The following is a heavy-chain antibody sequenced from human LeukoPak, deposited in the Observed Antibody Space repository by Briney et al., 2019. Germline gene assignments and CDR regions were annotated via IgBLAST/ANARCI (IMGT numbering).Heavy chain of an antibody. CDR3: ARTLVYGSGSYYNFPFDY. V-gene: IGHV1-2*02. D-gene: IGHD3-10*01. CDR2: INPNSGGT. CDR1: GYTFTGYY. Sequence: ASVKVSCKASGYTFTGYYMHWVRQAPGQGLEWMGWINPNSGGTNYAQKFQGRVTMTRDTSISTAYMELSRLRSDDTAVYYCARTLVYGSGSYYNFPFDYWGQGTLVTVSS. J-gene: IGHJ4*02.